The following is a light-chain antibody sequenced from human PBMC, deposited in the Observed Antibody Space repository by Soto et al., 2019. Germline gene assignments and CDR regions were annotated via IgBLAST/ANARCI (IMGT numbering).Light chain of an antibody. CDR2: DVS. CDR1: SSDVGGYNY. J-gene: IGLJ2*01. CDR3: ISYTTSSSLYVV. V-gene: IGLV2-14*01. Sequence: QSALTQPASVSGSPGQSITISCTGTSSDVGGYNYVSWYQQHPGKAPKLMIYDVSNRPSGVSNRFSGSKSGNTASLTISGLQAEDEADYYCISYTTSSSLYVVFCGGTKLTVL.